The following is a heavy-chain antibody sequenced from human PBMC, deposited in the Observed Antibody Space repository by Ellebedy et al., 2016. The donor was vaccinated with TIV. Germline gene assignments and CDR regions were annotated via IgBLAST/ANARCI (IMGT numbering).Heavy chain of an antibody. CDR1: GGSISSYY. V-gene: IGHV4-59*01. J-gene: IGHJ5*02. CDR3: ARGPPSITIFGVVIPGQDWFDP. D-gene: IGHD3-3*01. Sequence: SETLSLTCSISGGSISSYYWSWIRQPPGKGLEWIGYIYYSGSTNYNPSLKSRVTISVDTSKNQFSLNLTSVTAAYTAVYYCARGPPSITIFGVVIPGQDWFDPWGQGTLVTVSS. CDR2: IYYSGST.